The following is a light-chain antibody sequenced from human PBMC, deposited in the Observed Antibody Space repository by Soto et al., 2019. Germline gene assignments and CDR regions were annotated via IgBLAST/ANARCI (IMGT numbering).Light chain of an antibody. CDR3: QQSYSMPLT. Sequence: DIQMTQSPSSLSAAVGDRVAITCRASQRISTSLNWYQQRPGKSPELLIYGASDLQSGAPSRFSGLGSGTDFTLIISNLQPEVFATYYCQQSYSMPLTFGGGTKVEIK. CDR1: QRISTS. CDR2: GAS. V-gene: IGKV1-39*01. J-gene: IGKJ4*01.